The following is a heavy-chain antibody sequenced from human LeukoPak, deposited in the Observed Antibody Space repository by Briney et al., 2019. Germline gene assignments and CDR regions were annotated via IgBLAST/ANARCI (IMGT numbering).Heavy chain of an antibody. CDR1: GFTFGDYA. CDR2: IRSKAYGGTT. V-gene: IGHV3-49*04. D-gene: IGHD3-22*01. CDR3: TRDLSVRNYYDSSGYYRFDY. Sequence: GGSLRLSCTASGFTFGDYAMSWVRQAPGKGLEWVGFIRSKAYGGTTEYAASVKGRFTISRDDSKSIAYLQMNSLKTEDTAVYYCTRDLSVRNYYDSSGYYRFDYWGQGTLVTVSS. J-gene: IGHJ4*02.